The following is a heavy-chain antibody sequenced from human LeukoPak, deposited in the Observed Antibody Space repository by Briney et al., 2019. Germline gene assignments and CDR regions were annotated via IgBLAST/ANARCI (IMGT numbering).Heavy chain of an antibody. J-gene: IGHJ3*02. CDR1: GFTFSSYA. Sequence: GSLRLSCAASGFTFSSYAMSWVRQAPGKGLEWVSAISGSGGSTYYADSVKGRFTISRDNSKNTLYLQMNSLRAEDTAVYYCAKWVEWYDAFDIWGQGTMVTVSS. CDR2: ISGSGGST. V-gene: IGHV3-23*01. D-gene: IGHD3-3*01. CDR3: AKWVEWYDAFDI.